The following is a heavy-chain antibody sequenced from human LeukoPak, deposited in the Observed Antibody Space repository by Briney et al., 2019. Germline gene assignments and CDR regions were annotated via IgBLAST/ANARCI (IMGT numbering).Heavy chain of an antibody. Sequence: GGSLRFSCAASGFTFSSYGMHWVRQAPGKGLEWVAFIRYDGSNKYYADSVKGRFTISRDNSKNTLYLQMNSLRAEDTAVYYCAKGNMVRLDYWGQGTLVTVSS. CDR1: GFTFSSYG. V-gene: IGHV3-30*02. CDR3: AKGNMVRLDY. D-gene: IGHD3-10*01. J-gene: IGHJ4*02. CDR2: IRYDGSNK.